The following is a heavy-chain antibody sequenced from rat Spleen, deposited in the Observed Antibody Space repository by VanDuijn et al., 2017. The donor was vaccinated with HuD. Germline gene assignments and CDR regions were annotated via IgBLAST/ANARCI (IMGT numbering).Heavy chain of an antibody. Sequence: EVQLVESGGGLVQPGRSLKLSCAASGFTFSDYNMAWVRQAPKKGLEWVATISYDGSITYYRDSVKGRFTISRDNAKSTLYLQMDSLRSEDTATYYCGDGYSGDYWGQGVMVTVSS. CDR1: GFTFSDYN. V-gene: IGHV5-7*01. J-gene: IGHJ2*01. D-gene: IGHD1-4*01. CDR3: GDGYSGDY. CDR2: ISYDGSIT.